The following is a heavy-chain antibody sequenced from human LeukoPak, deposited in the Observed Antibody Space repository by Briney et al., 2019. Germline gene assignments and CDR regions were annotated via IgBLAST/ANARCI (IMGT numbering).Heavy chain of an antibody. CDR1: GFTFSSYW. CDR2: IKQDGSEK. V-gene: IGHV3-7*01. Sequence: PGGSLRLSCAAFGFTFSSYWMHWVRQAPGKGLEWVANIKQDGSEKYYVASVKGRFTISRDNAKNSLYLQMNSLRAEDTAVYYCARAMDSWGQGTLVTVSS. J-gene: IGHJ4*02. CDR3: ARAMDS.